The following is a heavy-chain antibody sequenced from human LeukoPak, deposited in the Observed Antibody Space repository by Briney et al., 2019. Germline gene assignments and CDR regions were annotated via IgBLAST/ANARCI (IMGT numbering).Heavy chain of an antibody. CDR1: GFTFSSYA. CDR3: ARVGDLDAFDI. Sequence: GGSLRLSCAASGFTFSSYAMHWVRQAPRKGLEYVSAISRNGGNTYYANSVKGRFTISRDNSKNTLYLQMGSLRAEDMAVYYCARVGDLDAFDIWGQGTMVTVSS. V-gene: IGHV3-64*01. CDR2: ISRNGGNT. D-gene: IGHD3-16*01. J-gene: IGHJ3*02.